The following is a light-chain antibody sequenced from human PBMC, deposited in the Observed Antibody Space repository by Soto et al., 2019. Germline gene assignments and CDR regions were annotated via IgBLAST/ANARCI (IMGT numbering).Light chain of an antibody. J-gene: IGKJ5*01. CDR3: QQYGSSPST. CDR1: QSVSSSY. V-gene: IGKV3-20*01. CDR2: GAS. Sequence: EIVLTQPPGTLSLSPGERATLSCRASQSVSSSYLAWYQQKPGQAPRLLIYGASSRATGIPDRFSGSGSGTDFTLTISRLEPEDFAVYYCQQYGSSPSTFGQGTRLEIK.